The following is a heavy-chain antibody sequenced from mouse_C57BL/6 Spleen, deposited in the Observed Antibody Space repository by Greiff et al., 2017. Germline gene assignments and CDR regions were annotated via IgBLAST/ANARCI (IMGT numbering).Heavy chain of an antibody. CDR3: ARYYGNGAMDY. J-gene: IGHJ4*01. Sequence: EVQLQESGPGLVKPSQSLSLTCSVTGYSITSGYYWNWIRQFPGNKLKWMGYISYDGSNNYNPSLKNRISITRDTSKNQFFLKLNSVTTEDTATYYCARYYGNGAMDYWGQGTSVTVSS. V-gene: IGHV3-6*01. CDR1: GYSITSGYY. D-gene: IGHD2-1*01. CDR2: ISYDGSN.